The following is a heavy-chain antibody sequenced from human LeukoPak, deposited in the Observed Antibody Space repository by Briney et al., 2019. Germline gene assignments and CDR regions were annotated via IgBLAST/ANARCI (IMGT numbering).Heavy chain of an antibody. Sequence: SVTVSCKASGCTFSSYAISWVRHAPEQRLEWMGRIIPILGIANYAQKLQGRVTITADKSTSTAYMELSSLRSEDTAVYYCARDHESGYYSPGPVYYYGMEVWGQGTTVTVSS. CDR3: ARDHESGYYSPGPVYYYGMEV. V-gene: IGHV1-69*04. CDR2: IIPILGIA. CDR1: GCTFSSYA. J-gene: IGHJ6*02. D-gene: IGHD3-3*01.